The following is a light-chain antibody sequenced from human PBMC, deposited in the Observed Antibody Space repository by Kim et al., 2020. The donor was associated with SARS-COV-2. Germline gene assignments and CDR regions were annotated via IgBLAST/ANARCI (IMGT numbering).Light chain of an antibody. CDR1: SLRSYY. CDR3: NSRDSRCKHLV. J-gene: IGLJ1*01. Sequence: SSELTQDPAVSVALGQTVRITCQGDSLRSYYASWYQQKPGQAPVLVIYGKNNRPSGIPDRFSGSSSGNTASLTITGAQAEDEADYYCNSRDSRCKHLVFG. V-gene: IGLV3-19*01. CDR2: GKN.